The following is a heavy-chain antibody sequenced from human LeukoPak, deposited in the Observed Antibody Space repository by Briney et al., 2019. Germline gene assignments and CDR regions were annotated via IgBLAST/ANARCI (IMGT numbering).Heavy chain of an antibody. CDR1: GYTFTSYD. D-gene: IGHD2-15*01. CDR3: ARVVVAAMGYYCYYGMDV. Sequence: ASVKVSCKASGYTFTSYDINWVRQATGQGLEWMGWMNPNSGNTGYAQKFQGRVTMTRNTSISTAYMELSSLRSEDAAVYYCARVVVAAMGYYCYYGMDVWGQGTTVTVS. CDR2: MNPNSGNT. V-gene: IGHV1-8*01. J-gene: IGHJ6*02.